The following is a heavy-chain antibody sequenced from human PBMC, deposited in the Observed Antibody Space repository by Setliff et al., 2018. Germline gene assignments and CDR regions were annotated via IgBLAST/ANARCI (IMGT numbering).Heavy chain of an antibody. J-gene: IGHJ6*02. D-gene: IGHD3-3*01. CDR3: ARAAPGITIFGVVIPMDV. V-gene: IGHV3-21*01. CDR2: ISSSSSYI. CDR1: GFTFSSYS. Sequence: PGGSLRLSCTASGFTFSSYSMNWVRQAPGKGLEWVSSISSSSSYIYYADSVKGRFTISRDNAKNSLYLQMNSLSAEETAVYYCARAAPGITIFGVVIPMDVWGQGTTVTVSS.